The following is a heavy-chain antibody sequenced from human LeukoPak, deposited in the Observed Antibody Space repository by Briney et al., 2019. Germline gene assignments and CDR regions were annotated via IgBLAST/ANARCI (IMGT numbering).Heavy chain of an antibody. CDR1: GFTFSSYW. CDR2: INHNGNVN. D-gene: IGHD6-13*01. CDR3: ARHYSSSWYYFDY. J-gene: IGHJ4*02. Sequence: GGSLRLSCAASGFTFSSYWMNWARQAPGKGLEWVASINHNGNVNYYVDSVKGRFTISRDNSKNTLYLQMNSLRAEDTAVYYCARHYSSSWYYFDYWGQGTLVTVSS. V-gene: IGHV3-7*03.